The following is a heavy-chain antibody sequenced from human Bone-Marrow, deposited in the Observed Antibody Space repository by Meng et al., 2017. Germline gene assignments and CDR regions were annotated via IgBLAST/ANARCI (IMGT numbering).Heavy chain of an antibody. D-gene: IGHD3-10*01. CDR2: FSGGGGPP. CDR1: GLSYSTYEYG. V-gene: IGHV3-23*01. CDR3: ARDVASITMVRGVIIKGTDAFDI. Sequence: GESLKISCAASGLSYSTYEYGMTWLRQAPGKGLEWVSTFSGGGGPPYYADSVRGRFTISRDNAKHSLYLQMNSLRAEDTAVYYCARDVASITMVRGVIIKGTDAFDIWGQGTMVTVSS. J-gene: IGHJ3*02.